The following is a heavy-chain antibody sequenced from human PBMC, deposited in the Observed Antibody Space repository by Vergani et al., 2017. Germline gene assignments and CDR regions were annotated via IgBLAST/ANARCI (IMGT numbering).Heavy chain of an antibody. J-gene: IGHJ6*03. Sequence: EVQLVESGGGLVKPGGSLRLSCAASGFTFSGSAMHWVRQASGKGLEWVGRITSKASSYATAYAASVKGRFTISRDDSKNTAYLQMNSLKTEDTAVYYXTRPSLAVAGYYYYMDVWGKGTTVTVSS. CDR3: TRPSLAVAGYYYYMDV. CDR1: GFTFSGSA. V-gene: IGHV3-73*01. D-gene: IGHD6-19*01. CDR2: ITSKASSYAT.